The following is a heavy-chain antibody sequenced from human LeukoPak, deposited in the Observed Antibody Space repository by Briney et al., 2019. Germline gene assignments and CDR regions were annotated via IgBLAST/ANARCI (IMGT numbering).Heavy chain of an antibody. D-gene: IGHD4-17*01. CDR3: ARGGQLTWTTVTTLNAFDI. J-gene: IGHJ3*02. V-gene: IGHV3-21*01. Sequence: GGSLRLSCAASGFTFSSYSMNWVRQAPGKGLEWVSSISSSSSYIYYADSVKGRFTISRDNAKNSLYLQMNSLRAEDTAVYYCARGGQLTWTTVTTLNAFDIWGQGTMVTVSS. CDR1: GFTFSSYS. CDR2: ISSSSSYI.